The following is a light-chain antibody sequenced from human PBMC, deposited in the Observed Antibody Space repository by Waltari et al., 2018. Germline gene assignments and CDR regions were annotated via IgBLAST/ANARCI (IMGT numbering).Light chain of an antibody. Sequence: EIVLTHSPDTLPLSPGERATLSCRASQSVSNYLAWYQQKPGQAPRLLIYSASYRATGVPDRFSGSGSGTDFTLTISSLEPEDFAVYYCQQRSNLPRTFGQGTKVEIK. CDR2: SAS. CDR1: QSVSNY. J-gene: IGKJ1*01. CDR3: QQRSNLPRT. V-gene: IGKV3-11*01.